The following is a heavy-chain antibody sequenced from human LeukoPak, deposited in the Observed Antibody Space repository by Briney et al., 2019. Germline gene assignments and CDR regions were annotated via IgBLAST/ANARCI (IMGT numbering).Heavy chain of an antibody. Sequence: PSETLSLTCIVSGDSVSSGSYYWSWIRQPPGKGLEWVGYIYYSGSTNYNPSLKSRVTISVDTSKNQFSLKLSSVTAADTAVYYCARGYDGDYVRGFDYWGQGTLVTVSS. V-gene: IGHV4-61*01. CDR3: ARGYDGDYVRGFDY. CDR1: GDSVSSGSYY. CDR2: IYYSGST. J-gene: IGHJ4*02. D-gene: IGHD4-17*01.